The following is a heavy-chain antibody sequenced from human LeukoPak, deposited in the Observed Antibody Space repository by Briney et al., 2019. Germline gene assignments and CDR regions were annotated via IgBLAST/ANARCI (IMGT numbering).Heavy chain of an antibody. CDR1: GYTFTSYD. V-gene: IGHV1-8*03. Sequence: ASVKVSCKASGYTFTSYDINWVRQATGQGLEWMGWMNPNSGNTGYAQKFQGRVTITRNTSISTAYMELSSLRSEDTAVYYCATSIVLRVAAPPYYYMDVWGKGTTVTVAS. CDR2: MNPNSGNT. D-gene: IGHD2-15*01. J-gene: IGHJ6*03. CDR3: ATSIVLRVAAPPYYYMDV.